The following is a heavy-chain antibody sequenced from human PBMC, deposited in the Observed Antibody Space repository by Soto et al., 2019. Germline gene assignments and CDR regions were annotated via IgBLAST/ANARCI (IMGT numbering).Heavy chain of an antibody. CDR2: IIPVIGAP. J-gene: IGHJ6*02. CDR3: ARVQRSDSLTGSAPAYGLDV. CDR1: GGTISSDA. Sequence: QVHLVQSGAEMKRAGSSVRVSCKGLGGTISSDAISWVRQAPGRGLGWMGGIIPVIGAPYYGQRFQGRSTLTSDESTNTAYMELIGLRPEDTATCSRARVQRSDSLTGSAPAYGLDVWGQGTTVTAS. D-gene: IGHD3-9*01. V-gene: IGHV1-69*01.